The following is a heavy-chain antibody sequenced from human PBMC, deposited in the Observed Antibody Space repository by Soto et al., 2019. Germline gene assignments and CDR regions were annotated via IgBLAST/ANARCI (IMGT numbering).Heavy chain of an antibody. CDR2: IYYSGST. CDR1: GGSISSSSYY. J-gene: IGHJ1*01. CDR3: ARQIRLGAVAGFFQH. Sequence: PSETLSLTCTVSGGSISSSSYYWGWIRQPPGKGLEWIGSIYYSGSTYYNPSLKSRVTISVDTSKNQFSLKLSSVTAADTAVYYCARQIRLGAVAGFFQHWGQGTLVTVSS. D-gene: IGHD6-19*01. V-gene: IGHV4-39*01.